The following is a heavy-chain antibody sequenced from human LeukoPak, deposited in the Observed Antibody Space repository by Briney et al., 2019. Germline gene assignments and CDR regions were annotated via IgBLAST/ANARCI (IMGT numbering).Heavy chain of an antibody. CDR1: GFTVSSNY. J-gene: IGHJ4*02. CDR3: ASTFYGDSPPY. D-gene: IGHD4-17*01. CDR2: IYSGGST. V-gene: IGHV3-66*01. Sequence: GGSLRLSCATSGFTVSSNYMSWVRQAPGKGLEWVSVIYSGGSTYYADSVKGRFTISRDNSKNTLYLQMNSLRAEDTAVYYCASTFYGDSPPYWGQGTLVTVSS.